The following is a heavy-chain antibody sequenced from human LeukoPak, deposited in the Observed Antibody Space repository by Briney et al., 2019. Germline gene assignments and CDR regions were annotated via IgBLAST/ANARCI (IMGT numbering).Heavy chain of an antibody. Sequence: KPSETLSLTCTVSGGSISSYYWGWIRQPPGKGLEWIGSIYYSGSTYYNPSLKSRVTISVDTSKNQFSLKLSSVTAADTAVYYCAGMVRGVIGYWGQGTLVTVSS. J-gene: IGHJ4*02. CDR2: IYYSGST. D-gene: IGHD3-10*01. CDR1: GGSISSYY. CDR3: AGMVRGVIGY. V-gene: IGHV4-39*01.